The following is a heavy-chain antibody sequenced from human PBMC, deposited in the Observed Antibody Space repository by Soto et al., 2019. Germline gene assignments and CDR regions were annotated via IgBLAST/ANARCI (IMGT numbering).Heavy chain of an antibody. CDR3: ARHRRSSSLLDS. J-gene: IGHJ5*01. Sequence: PSETLSLTCTVSGDSVSSGTYYWSWIRQPPGKGLEWIGYIYFTGATNHNPSLQSRVTMSRDTSKNQFSLRLNSVTAADTAVYYCARHRRSSSLLDSWSQRALVTVSS. V-gene: IGHV4-61*01. CDR1: GDSVSSGTYY. CDR2: IYFTGAT. D-gene: IGHD2-2*01.